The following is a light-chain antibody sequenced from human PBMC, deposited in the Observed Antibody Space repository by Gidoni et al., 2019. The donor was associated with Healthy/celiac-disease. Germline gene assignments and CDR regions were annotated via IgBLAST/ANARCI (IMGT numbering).Light chain of an antibody. CDR2: DAS. V-gene: IGKV1-33*01. J-gene: IGKJ3*01. CDR1: QDISNY. Sequence: DIQMTQSPSSLSASVGDRVTITCQASQDISNYLHWYQQKPGKAPKLLIYDASNLETGVPSRFSGSGSGTDFTFTISSLQPEDIATYYCQQYDNLPITFGPXTKVDIK. CDR3: QQYDNLPIT.